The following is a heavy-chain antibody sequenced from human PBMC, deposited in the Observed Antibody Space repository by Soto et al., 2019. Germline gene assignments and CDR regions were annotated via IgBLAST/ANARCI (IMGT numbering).Heavy chain of an antibody. J-gene: IGHJ6*01. CDR3: ARRDYGDSESRFPYYGMDV. V-gene: IGHV1-69*12. CDR2: IIPIFGTA. Sequence: QVQLVQSGAEVKKPGSSVKVSCKASGGTFSSYAISWVRQAPGQGLEWMGGIIPIFGTANYAQKFQGRVTITADESTSTAYMELSSLRSGDTAVYYCARRDYGDSESRFPYYGMDVWGQGTTVTVSS. CDR1: GGTFSSYA. D-gene: IGHD4-17*01.